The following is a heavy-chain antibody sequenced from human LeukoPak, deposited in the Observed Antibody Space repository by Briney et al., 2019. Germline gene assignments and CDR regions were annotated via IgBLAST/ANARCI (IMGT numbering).Heavy chain of an antibody. CDR2: ISGSGGRT. CDR1: GFTFDNYG. V-gene: IGHV3-23*01. J-gene: IGHJ3*02. CDR3: AIPTCSGSGYCSTSDPFYT. Sequence: PGGSLRLSCAASGFTFDNYGIGWVRQAPGKGLEWVSGISGSGGRTYYADSVKGRFTISRDNSKNTLFLQLNSLGVEDTATYYCAIPTCSGSGYCSTSDPFYTWGQGTMVTVSS. D-gene: IGHD2-2*03.